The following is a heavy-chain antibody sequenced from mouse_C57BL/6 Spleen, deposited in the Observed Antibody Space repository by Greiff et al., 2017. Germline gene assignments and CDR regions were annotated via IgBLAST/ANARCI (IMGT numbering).Heavy chain of an antibody. D-gene: IGHD4-1*01. CDR3: ARELGYFDY. Sequence: QVQLQQPGAELVRPGSSVKLSCKASGYTFTSYWMHWVKQRPIQGLEWIGNIDPSDSETHSNQKFKEKATFTVDKSSSTASMQLSSLTSEDSAVYYCARELGYFDYWGQGTTRTVSA. CDR2: IDPSDSET. CDR1: GYTFTSYW. J-gene: IGHJ2*01. V-gene: IGHV1-52*01.